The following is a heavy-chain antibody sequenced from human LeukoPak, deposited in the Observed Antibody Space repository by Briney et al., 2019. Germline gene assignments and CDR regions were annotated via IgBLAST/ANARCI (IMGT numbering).Heavy chain of an antibody. CDR2: IIPIFGTA. V-gene: IGHV1-69*13. CDR1: GGTFSSYA. CDR3: ARDSRSHSGSHFEY. D-gene: IGHD1-26*01. Sequence: GASVKVSCKASGGTFSSYAISWVRQAPGQGLEWMGGIIPIFGTANYAQKFQGRVTITADESTSTAYMELSSLRSEDTAVYYCARDSRSHSGSHFEYWGQGTLVTVSS. J-gene: IGHJ4*02.